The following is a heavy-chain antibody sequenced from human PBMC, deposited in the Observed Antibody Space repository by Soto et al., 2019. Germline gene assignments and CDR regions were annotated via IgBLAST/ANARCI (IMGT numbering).Heavy chain of an antibody. D-gene: IGHD3-3*01. CDR3: ARWTYYDFWSGYPGTNYYYGMDV. CDR2: INPNSGGT. Sequence: ASVKVSCKASGYTFTGYYMHWVRQAPGQGLEWMGWINPNSGGTNYAQKFQGRVTMTRDTSISTAYMELSRLRSDDTAVYYCARWTYYDFWSGYPGTNYYYGMDVWGQGTTVTVSS. J-gene: IGHJ6*02. V-gene: IGHV1-2*02. CDR1: GYTFTGYY.